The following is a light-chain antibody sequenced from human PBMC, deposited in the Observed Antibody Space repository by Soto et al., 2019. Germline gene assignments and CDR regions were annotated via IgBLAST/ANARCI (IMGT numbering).Light chain of an antibody. J-gene: IGLJ3*02. Sequence: QSVLTQPPSASGTPGQRVTISCSGSTSNIGGHTVNWYQQLPGTAPKLLIYSSNQRPSGVLDRFSGSKSGTSASLAISGLQSEDEADYYCGAWDDSLSGWVFGGGTKLTVL. CDR3: GAWDDSLSGWV. V-gene: IGLV1-44*01. CDR2: SSN. CDR1: TSNIGGHT.